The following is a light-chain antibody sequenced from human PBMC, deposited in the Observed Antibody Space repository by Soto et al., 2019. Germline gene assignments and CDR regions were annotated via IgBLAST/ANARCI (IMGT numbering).Light chain of an antibody. V-gene: IGKV1-5*03. CDR1: QSIRNW. CDR2: KAS. CDR3: QQYKSYWT. J-gene: IGKJ1*01. Sequence: DIQMTQSPSTLSASVGDRVTITCRASQSIRNWLAWYQQKPGKAPKLLIYKASSLESGFPSRFSGSGSGKEFYLTSSSLQHYDFANYYCQQYKSYWTFGQGTKVEIK.